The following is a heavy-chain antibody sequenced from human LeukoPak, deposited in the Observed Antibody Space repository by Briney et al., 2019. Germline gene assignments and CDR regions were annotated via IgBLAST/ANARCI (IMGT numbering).Heavy chain of an antibody. V-gene: IGHV3-23*01. CDR1: GFTFSVAA. Sequence: GGSLRLSCAASGFTFSVAAMTWVRQAPGKGLEWVSLIGASGESTYYADSVKGRFTISRDNSKNTLSLQMNSLRAEDTAVYYCAKGIPSDYWGQGILVTVSS. D-gene: IGHD2-21*01. CDR3: AKGIPSDY. J-gene: IGHJ4*02. CDR2: IGASGEST.